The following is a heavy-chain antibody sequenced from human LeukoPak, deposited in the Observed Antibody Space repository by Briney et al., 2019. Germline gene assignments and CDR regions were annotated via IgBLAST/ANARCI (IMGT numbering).Heavy chain of an antibody. CDR1: GFTFSISW. CDR2: IKEDGSEK. Sequence: GGSLRLSCAASGFTFSISWLSWVRQAPGKGLEWVANIKEDGSEKYYVDSVRGRFTISRDNAKSLLYLQMNSLRAEDTAVYYCARDGRDGHNLRYFFDYWGQGTLVTVSS. D-gene: IGHD5-24*01. CDR3: ARDGRDGHNLRYFFDY. V-gene: IGHV3-7*01. J-gene: IGHJ4*02.